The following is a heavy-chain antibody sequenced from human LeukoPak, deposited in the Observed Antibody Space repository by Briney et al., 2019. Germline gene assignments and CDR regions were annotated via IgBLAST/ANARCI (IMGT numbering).Heavy chain of an antibody. CDR1: GGSFSGYY. V-gene: IGHV4-34*01. J-gene: IGHJ5*02. CDR2: INHSGST. CDR3: ARGRWFDP. Sequence: PSETLSRTCAVYGGSFSGYYWSWIRQPPGKGLEWIGEINHSGSTNYNPSLKSRVTISVDTSKNQFSLKLSSVTAADTAVYYCARGRWFDPWGQGTLVTVSS.